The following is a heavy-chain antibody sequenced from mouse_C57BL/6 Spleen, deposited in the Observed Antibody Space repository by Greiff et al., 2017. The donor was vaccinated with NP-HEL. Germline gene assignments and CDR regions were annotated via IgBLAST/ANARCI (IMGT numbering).Heavy chain of an antibody. CDR1: GYTFTDYN. V-gene: IGHV1-22*01. D-gene: IGHD1-1*01. Sequence: VQLQQSGPELVKPGASVKMSCKASGYTFTDYNMHWVKQSHGKSLEWIGYINPNNGGTSSNQKFKGTATLTVNKSSSTAYMELRSLTSEDSAVYYCARGDYYGSSYDYFDYWGQGTTLTVSS. J-gene: IGHJ2*01. CDR2: INPNNGGT. CDR3: ARGDYYGSSYDYFDY.